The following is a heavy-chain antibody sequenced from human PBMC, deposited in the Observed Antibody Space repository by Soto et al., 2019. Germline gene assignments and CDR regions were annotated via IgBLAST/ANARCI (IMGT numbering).Heavy chain of an antibody. J-gene: IGHJ3*02. CDR3: AKGGLGGPYAFDI. CDR2: ISGSGGST. D-gene: IGHD2-15*01. Sequence: EVQLLESGGGLVQPGGSLRLSCAASGFTFSSYAMSWVRQAPGKGLEWVSAISGSGGSTYYADSVKGRFTIPRDNSKNTLYLQMNSLRAEDTAVYYCAKGGLGGPYAFDIWGQGTMVTVSS. V-gene: IGHV3-23*01. CDR1: GFTFSSYA.